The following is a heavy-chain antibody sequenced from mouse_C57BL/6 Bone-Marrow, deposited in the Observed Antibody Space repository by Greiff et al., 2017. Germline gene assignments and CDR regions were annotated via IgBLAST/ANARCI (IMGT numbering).Heavy chain of an antibody. J-gene: IGHJ3*01. V-gene: IGHV1-75*01. CDR3: AGDGYLAWFAY. CDR1: GYTFTDYY. Sequence: VQLQESGPELVKPGASVKISCKASGYTFTDYYINWVKQRPGQGLEWIGWIFPGSGSTYYNEKFKGKATLTVDKSSSTAYMLLSSLTSEDSAVDLCAGDGYLAWFAYWGQGTLVTVSA. CDR2: IFPGSGST. D-gene: IGHD2-3*01.